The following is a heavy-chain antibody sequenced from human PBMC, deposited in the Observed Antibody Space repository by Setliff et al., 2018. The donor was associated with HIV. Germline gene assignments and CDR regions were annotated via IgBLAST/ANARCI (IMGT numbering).Heavy chain of an antibody. CDR3: AREATPRHSSGWVYFDY. CDR1: GFTFSNYE. J-gene: IGHJ4*02. Sequence: GSLRLSCAASGFTFSNYEMSWVRQAPGKGPEWVSYITGSGDTIYYADSVKGRFTMSRDNAKDSVYLQMNTLRVEDTAVYYCAREATPRHSSGWVYFDYWGQGTLVTVSS. V-gene: IGHV3-48*03. CDR2: ITGSGDTI. D-gene: IGHD6-19*01.